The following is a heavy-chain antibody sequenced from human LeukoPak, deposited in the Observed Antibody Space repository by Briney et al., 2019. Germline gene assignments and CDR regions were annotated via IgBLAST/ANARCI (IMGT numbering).Heavy chain of an antibody. D-gene: IGHD2-15*01. V-gene: IGHV1-8*01. J-gene: IGHJ4*02. Sequence: ASVKVSCKASGYTFTSYDINWVRQATGQGLEWMGWMNPNSGNTGYAQKFQGRVTMTKNTSISTAYMELSSLRSEDTAVYYCAREGYCSGGSCYGGFDYWGQGTLVTVS. CDR3: AREGYCSGGSCYGGFDY. CDR1: GYTFTSYD. CDR2: MNPNSGNT.